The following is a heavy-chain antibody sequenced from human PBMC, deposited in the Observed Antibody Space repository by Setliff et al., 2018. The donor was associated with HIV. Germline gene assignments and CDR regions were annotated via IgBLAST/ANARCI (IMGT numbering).Heavy chain of an antibody. CDR1: GYTFTGSF. CDR2: INPNSGGT. CDR3: ARAPPYMRVTDRWWGNWFDP. V-gene: IGHV1-2*02. J-gene: IGHJ5*02. Sequence: ASVKVSCKASGYTFTGSFMHWVRQAPGQGLEWMGWINPNSGGTNYAQKFQGRVTMTRDTSISTAYMELSRLRSDDTAVYYCARAPPYMRVTDRWWGNWFDPWGQGTLVTVSS. D-gene: IGHD2-15*01.